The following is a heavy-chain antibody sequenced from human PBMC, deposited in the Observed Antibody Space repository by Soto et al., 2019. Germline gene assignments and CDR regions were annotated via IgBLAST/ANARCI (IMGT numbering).Heavy chain of an antibody. V-gene: IGHV4-34*01. CDR1: GGSFSGYY. J-gene: IGHJ4*02. CDR2: INHSGST. D-gene: IGHD3-22*01. CDR3: ARGRMIRE. Sequence: QVQLQQWGAGLLKPSETLSLTCAVYGGSFSGYYWSWIRQPPGKGLEWIGEINHSGSTNYNPSLKSRVTISVDTSKNQFSLKLSSVTAADTAVYYCARGRMIREWGQGTLVTVSS.